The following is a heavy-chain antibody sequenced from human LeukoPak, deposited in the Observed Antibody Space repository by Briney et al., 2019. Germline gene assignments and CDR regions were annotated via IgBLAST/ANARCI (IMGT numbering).Heavy chain of an antibody. J-gene: IGHJ4*01. V-gene: IGHV3-30*03. CDR3: ARASGDYAIDY. CDR1: GFTFSSYG. CDR2: ISYDGSNK. D-gene: IGHD4-17*01. Sequence: GGSLRLSCAASGFTFSSYGMHWVRQAPGKGLEWVAVISYDGSNKYYADSVKGRFTISRDNSKNTLYLQMNSLRAEDTAVYYCARASGDYAIDYCGHGTLVTVSS.